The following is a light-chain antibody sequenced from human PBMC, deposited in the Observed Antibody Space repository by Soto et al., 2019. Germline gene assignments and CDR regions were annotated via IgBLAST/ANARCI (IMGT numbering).Light chain of an antibody. J-gene: IGKJ1*01. CDR3: QQYNSYPT. V-gene: IGKV1-5*03. CDR1: QSISSW. CDR2: KAP. Sequence: DVQMSQSPSTLSASVGDRVTLTCRASQSISSWLAWYQQKPGKAPKLLIYKAPSLESGVPSRFSGSGSGTEFTLTISSLQPDDFATYYCQQYNSYPTFGQGTKVDIK.